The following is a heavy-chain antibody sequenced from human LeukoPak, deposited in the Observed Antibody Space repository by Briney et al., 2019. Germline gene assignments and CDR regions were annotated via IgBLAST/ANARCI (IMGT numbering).Heavy chain of an antibody. D-gene: IGHD3-22*01. CDR3: ARTPDVFYDSSGYVDY. V-gene: IGHV4-59*01. CDR2: IYYSGST. J-gene: IGHJ4*02. CDR1: GGSISSYY. Sequence: SETLSLTCTVSGGSISSYYWSWIRQPPGKGPEWIGYIYYSGSTNYNPSLKSRVTISVDTSKNQFSLKLSSVTAADTAVYYCARTPDVFYDSSGYVDYWGQGTLVSVSS.